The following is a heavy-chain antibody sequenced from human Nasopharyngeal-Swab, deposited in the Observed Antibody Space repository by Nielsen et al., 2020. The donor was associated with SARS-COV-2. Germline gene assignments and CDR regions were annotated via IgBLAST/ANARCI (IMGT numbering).Heavy chain of an antibody. CDR3: ARYSLWLPVNWFDP. J-gene: IGHJ5*02. V-gene: IGHV4-30-4*01. Sequence: WIRQPPGKGLEWIGYIYYSGSTYYNPSLKSRVTISVDTSKNQISLKLSSVTAADTAVYYCARYSLWLPVNWFDPWGQGTLVTVSS. D-gene: IGHD5-18*01. CDR2: IYYSGST.